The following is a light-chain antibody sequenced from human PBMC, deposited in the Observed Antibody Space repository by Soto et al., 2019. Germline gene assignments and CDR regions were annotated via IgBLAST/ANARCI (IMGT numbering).Light chain of an antibody. CDR3: MQSLQTPLT. V-gene: IGKV2-28*01. CDR1: QSLLHSNGYKY. J-gene: IGKJ2*01. Sequence: DLVMTQSPLSLPVTPGEPTSISCRSSQSLLHSNGYKYLDWYLQKPGQSPQLLIYLGSNRASGVPDRFSGSGSGTDFTLKISRVEAEDVGVYYCMQSLQTPLTFGQGTKLEIK. CDR2: LGS.